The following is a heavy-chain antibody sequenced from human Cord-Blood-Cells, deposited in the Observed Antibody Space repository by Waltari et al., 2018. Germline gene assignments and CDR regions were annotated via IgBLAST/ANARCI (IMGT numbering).Heavy chain of an antibody. D-gene: IGHD6-13*01. CDR3: AKKNLVHSGFDL. Sequence: EVQLLESGGGLVQPGGSLRLSRAASGFTFSSYAMSWVRQAPGKGLGWVSAIGGSGGSTYYADSVKGRFTISRDNSKNTLYLQMNSLRAEDTAVYYCAKKNLVHSGFDLWGRGTLVTVSS. CDR1: GFTFSSYA. V-gene: IGHV3-23*01. J-gene: IGHJ2*01. CDR2: IGGSGGST.